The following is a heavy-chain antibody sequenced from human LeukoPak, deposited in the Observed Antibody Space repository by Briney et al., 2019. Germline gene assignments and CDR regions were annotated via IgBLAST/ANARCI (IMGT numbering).Heavy chain of an antibody. CDR1: GFTFDDYA. CDR2: ISWNSGSI. Sequence: GGSLRLSCAASGFTFDDYAMHWVRQAPGKGLEWVSGISWNSGSIGYADSVKGRFTISRDNAKNSLYLQMNSLRAEDTALYYCAAAAGTGYYYYGMDVWGQGTTVTVSS. V-gene: IGHV3-9*01. D-gene: IGHD6-13*01. J-gene: IGHJ6*02. CDR3: AAAAGTGYYYYGMDV.